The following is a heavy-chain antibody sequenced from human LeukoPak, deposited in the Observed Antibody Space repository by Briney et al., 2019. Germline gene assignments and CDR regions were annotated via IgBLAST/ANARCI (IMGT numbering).Heavy chain of an antibody. D-gene: IGHD6-13*01. CDR2: IYGGDST. CDR1: GFTVSSNF. J-gene: IGHJ4*02. V-gene: IGHV3-53*01. CDR3: ARAAAAGAGRGNYFDY. Sequence: PGGSLRLSCAASGFTVSSNFMSWVRQAPGKGLEWVSVIYGGDSTDYADSVKGRFTISRDSSKNTLYLQMNSLRAEDTAVYYCARAAAAGAGRGNYFDYWGQGTLVTVPS.